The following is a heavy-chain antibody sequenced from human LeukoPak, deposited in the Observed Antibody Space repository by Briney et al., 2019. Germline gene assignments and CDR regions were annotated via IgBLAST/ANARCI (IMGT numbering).Heavy chain of an antibody. CDR3: ARTRYYYNSRSYGAPYYFDY. CDR2: FYHSGSI. CDR1: GYSISSGYY. V-gene: IGHV4-38-2*02. J-gene: IGHJ4*02. Sequence: SETLSLTCTVSGYSISSGYYWGWIRQPPGKGLEWIGSFYHSGSIYYNPSLKSRVSILVDTSKNQFSLKLSSVTAADTAVYYCARTRYYYNSRSYGAPYYFDYWGQGTLVTVSS. D-gene: IGHD3-10*01.